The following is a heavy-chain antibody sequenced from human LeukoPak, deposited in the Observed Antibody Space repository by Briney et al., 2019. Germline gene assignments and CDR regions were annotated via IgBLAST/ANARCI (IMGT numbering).Heavy chain of an antibody. CDR3: AISIQAAAIPAFDY. J-gene: IGHJ4*02. Sequence: GASVKVSRKAPGNTFAGYNIHWMRQAPGQGLELMGWINPDRGGTDYARQFQGRVTMTSDTSIRAAYMELSSLVSEDSAVYFCAISIQAAAIPAFDYWGQGTLVTVSS. V-gene: IGHV1-2*02. CDR1: GNTFAGYN. CDR2: INPDRGGT. D-gene: IGHD6-25*01.